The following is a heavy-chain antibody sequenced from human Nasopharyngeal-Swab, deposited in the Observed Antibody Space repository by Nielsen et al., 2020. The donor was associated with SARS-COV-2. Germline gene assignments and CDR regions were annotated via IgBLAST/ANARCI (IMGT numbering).Heavy chain of an antibody. V-gene: IGHV3-21*01. CDR1: GFTFSTYS. J-gene: IGHJ5*02. CDR2: ISSSSSYI. D-gene: IGHD5-24*01. CDR3: TRDLGRWQLFDP. Sequence: GESLKISCAASGFTFSTYSMNWVRQAPGKGPEWVSSISSSSSYIYYADSVKGRFTTSRDNAKNSLYLQMNSLRAEDTAVFYCTRDLGRWQLFDPWGQGTLVTVSS.